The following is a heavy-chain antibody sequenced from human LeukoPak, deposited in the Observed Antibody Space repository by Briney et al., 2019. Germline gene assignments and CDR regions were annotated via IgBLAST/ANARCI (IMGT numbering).Heavy chain of an antibody. Sequence: GESLQISCKASGSSFTSYWIGGVRQMPGKGLEGMGLIFPVNSDIRYSPSFQGQVTISVDKSISAAYLQWSSLKASDTAVYFCVRQGGSGDYFKLPVDYWGQGTVVTVSS. D-gene: IGHD3-10*01. V-gene: IGHV5-51*01. CDR2: IFPVNSDI. CDR3: VRQGGSGDYFKLPVDY. CDR1: GSSFTSYW. J-gene: IGHJ4*02.